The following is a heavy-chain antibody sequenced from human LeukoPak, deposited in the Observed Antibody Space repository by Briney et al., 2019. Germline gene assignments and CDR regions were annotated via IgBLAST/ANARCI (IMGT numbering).Heavy chain of an antibody. V-gene: IGHV1-69*13. CDR3: ARSTTPHNWFDP. J-gene: IGHJ5*02. CDR1: GGTFSSYA. CDR2: IIPIFGTA. Sequence: SVKVSCKASGGTFSSYAISWVRQAPGQGLEWMGGIIPIFGTANYAQKFQGRVTITADESTSTAYMELSSLRSEDTAVYYCARSTTPHNWFDPWAREPWSPSPQ. D-gene: IGHD1-26*01.